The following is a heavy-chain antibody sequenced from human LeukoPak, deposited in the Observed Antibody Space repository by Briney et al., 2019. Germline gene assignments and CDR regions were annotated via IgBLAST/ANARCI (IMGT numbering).Heavy chain of an antibody. CDR3: ARDGVGWETTS. J-gene: IGHJ5*02. CDR2: INTNGGST. CDR1: GFTFSSYG. D-gene: IGHD1-26*01. V-gene: IGHV3-20*04. Sequence: PGGSLRLSCAASGFTFSSYGMSWVRQAPGKGLEWVAGINTNGGSTGYADSVKGRFTISRDNAKNSLYLQMSSLRAEDTALYYCARDGVGWETTSWGQGTLVTVSS.